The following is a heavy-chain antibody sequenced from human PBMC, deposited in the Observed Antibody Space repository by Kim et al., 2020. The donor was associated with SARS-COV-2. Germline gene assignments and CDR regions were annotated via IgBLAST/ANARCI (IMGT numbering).Heavy chain of an antibody. Sequence: SETLSLTCTVSGGSISSSSYYWGWIRQPPGKGLEWIGSIYYSGSTYYNPSLKSRVTISVDTSKNQFSLKLSSVTAADTAVYYCARLGGSFDPWGQGTLVTVSS. V-gene: IGHV4-39*01. CDR1: GGSISSSSYY. J-gene: IGHJ5*02. D-gene: IGHD3-16*01. CDR2: IYYSGST. CDR3: ARLGGSFDP.